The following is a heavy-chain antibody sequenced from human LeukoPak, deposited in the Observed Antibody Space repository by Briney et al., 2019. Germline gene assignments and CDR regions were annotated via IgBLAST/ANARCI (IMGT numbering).Heavy chain of an antibody. CDR1: GFTFSSYA. V-gene: IGHV3-30*04. J-gene: IGHJ4*02. Sequence: PGGSLRLSCAASGFTFSSYAMHWVRQAPGKGLEWVAVISYDGSNKYYADSVKGRFTISRDNSKNTLYLQVNSLRAEDTAVYYCAKGGKWDVTPFDYWGQGTLVTASS. CDR3: AKGGKWDVTPFDY. CDR2: ISYDGSNK. D-gene: IGHD1-26*01.